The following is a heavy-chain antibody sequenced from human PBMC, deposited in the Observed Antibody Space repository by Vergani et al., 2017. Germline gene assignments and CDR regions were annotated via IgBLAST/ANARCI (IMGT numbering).Heavy chain of an antibody. J-gene: IGHJ4*02. CDR3: ARDLVAGGDY. V-gene: IGHV4-59*01. CDR1: GGSISSYY. CDR2: IYYSGST. Sequence: QVQLQESGPGLVKPSETLSLTCTVSGGSISSYYWSWIRQPPGKGLEWIGYIYYSGSTNYNPSLKSRVTISVDTSKNQFSLKLSSVTAADPAVYYCARDLVAGGDYWGQGTLVTVSS.